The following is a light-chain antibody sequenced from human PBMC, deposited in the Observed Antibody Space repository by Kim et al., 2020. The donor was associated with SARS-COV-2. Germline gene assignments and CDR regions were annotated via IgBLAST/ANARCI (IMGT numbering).Light chain of an antibody. CDR3: QSYNSVPWT. V-gene: IGKV1-27*01. Sequence: GDRVTITCRASHDISNYLAWFQHKPGKAPKLLIYGASALHSEVPSRFSGRGSGTDFTLTISSPQPEDVATFYCQSYNSVPWTFGQGTKV. J-gene: IGKJ1*01. CDR2: GAS. CDR1: HDISNY.